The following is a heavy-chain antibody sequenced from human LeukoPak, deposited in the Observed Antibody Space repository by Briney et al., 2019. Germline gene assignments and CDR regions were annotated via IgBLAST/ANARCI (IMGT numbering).Heavy chain of an antibody. D-gene: IGHD2-2*01. CDR1: GFTFSSYS. CDR3: ARKVPAAIEDAFDI. Sequence: PGGSLRLSCAASGFTFSSYSMNWVRQAPGKGLEWVSSISSSSSYIYYADSVKGRFTISRDNAKNSLYLQMNSLRAEDTAAYYCARKVPAAIEDAFDIWGQGTMVTVSS. J-gene: IGHJ3*02. CDR2: ISSSSSYI. V-gene: IGHV3-21*01.